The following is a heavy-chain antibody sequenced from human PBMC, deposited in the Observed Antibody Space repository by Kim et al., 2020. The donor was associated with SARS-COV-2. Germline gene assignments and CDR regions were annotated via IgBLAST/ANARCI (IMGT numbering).Heavy chain of an antibody. V-gene: IGHV5-51*01. CDR1: GYSFTSYW. J-gene: IGHJ4*02. Sequence: GESLKISCKGSGYSFTSYWLGFVRPLTGRGLEWMGIIYPGDSDTRYSPSFQGQVTISADKSISTAYLQWSSLKASDTAMYYCAKCNSGWPYFDYWGQGTLVTVSS. CDR2: IYPGDSDT. D-gene: IGHD6-19*01. CDR3: AKCNSGWPYFDY.